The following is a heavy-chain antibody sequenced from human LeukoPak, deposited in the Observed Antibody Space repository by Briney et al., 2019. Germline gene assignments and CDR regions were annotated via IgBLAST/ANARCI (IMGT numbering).Heavy chain of an antibody. CDR3: TRDSRYYYITSGYLVFDY. CDR1: GYTFTGYY. J-gene: IGHJ4*02. CDR2: INPNNGGT. D-gene: IGHD3-22*01. V-gene: IGHV1-2*02. Sequence: ASVKVSCKASGYTFTGYYMHWVRQAPGQGLEWMGWINPNNGGTNYAQKFQGRVTMTRDTSVTTAYMELNKLRSDDTAVYYCTRDSRYYYITSGYLVFDYWGEGDLVTVSS.